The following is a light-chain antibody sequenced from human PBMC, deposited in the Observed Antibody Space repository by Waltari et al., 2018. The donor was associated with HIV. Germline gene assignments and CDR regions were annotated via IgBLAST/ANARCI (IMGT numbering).Light chain of an antibody. CDR1: SSDVGGHHS. CDR3: SSYTSTTILVA. J-gene: IGLJ1*01. V-gene: IGLV2-14*01. CDR2: DVS. Sequence: QSALTQPASVSGSPGQSITISCTGTSSDVGGHHSVSWYQHLPGKAPKLLIYDVSFRRAGVSDSFAGSKTGNTASLTISGLQAEDEADYDCSSYTSTTILVAFGTGTKVTVL.